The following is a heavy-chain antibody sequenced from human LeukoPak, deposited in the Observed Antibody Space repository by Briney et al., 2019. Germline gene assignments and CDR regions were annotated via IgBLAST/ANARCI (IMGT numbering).Heavy chain of an antibody. CDR3: ADQDYGDYMDYFHH. J-gene: IGHJ1*01. D-gene: IGHD4-17*01. CDR1: GFTFSSYS. V-gene: IGHV3-23*01. Sequence: PGGSLRLSCAAAGFTFSSYSMNWVRQTPGKGLEWVSAISGSGDSTYYADSVKGRFTISRDTSKNTLYLQMTSLRAEDTAVYYCADQDYGDYMDYFHHWGQGTLVTVSS. CDR2: ISGSGDST.